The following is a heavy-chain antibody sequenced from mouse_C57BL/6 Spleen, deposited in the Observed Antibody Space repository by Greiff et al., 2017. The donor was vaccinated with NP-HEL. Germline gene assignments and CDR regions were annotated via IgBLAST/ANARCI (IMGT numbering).Heavy chain of an antibody. CDR2: IDPSDSYT. Sequence: QVQLQQPGAELVKPGASVKLSCKASGYTFTSYWMQWVKQRPGQGLEWIGEIDPSDSYTNYNQKFKGKATLTVDTSSSTAYMQLSSLTSEDSAVYYCARKGYYGNPFDYWGQGTTLTVSS. CDR3: ARKGYYGNPFDY. J-gene: IGHJ2*01. CDR1: GYTFTSYW. V-gene: IGHV1-50*01. D-gene: IGHD2-1*01.